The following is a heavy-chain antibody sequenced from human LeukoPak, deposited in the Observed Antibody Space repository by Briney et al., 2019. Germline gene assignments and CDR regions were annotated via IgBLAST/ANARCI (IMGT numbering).Heavy chain of an antibody. D-gene: IGHD4-17*01. Sequence: SGTLSLTCTVSGGSISSGDYYWSWIRQPPGKGLEWIGYIYYSGSSYYIPSLKSRVTMSVDTSKNQFSLRLSSVTAADTAVYYCARQIYGDLYYFDYWGQGTLVTVS. CDR1: GGSISSGDYY. V-gene: IGHV4-30-4*01. CDR2: IYYSGSS. J-gene: IGHJ4*02. CDR3: ARQIYGDLYYFDY.